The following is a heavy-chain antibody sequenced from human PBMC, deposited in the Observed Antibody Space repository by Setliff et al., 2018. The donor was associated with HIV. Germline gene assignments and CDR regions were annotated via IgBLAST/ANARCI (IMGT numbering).Heavy chain of an antibody. J-gene: IGHJ6*03. CDR2: INHSGGT. V-gene: IGHV4-34*01. CDR3: ARVSSTYWYSIFRNYYYHMDV. Sequence: SETLSLTCAVYGGSFSAYYWSWIRQTPGKGLEWIGEINHSGGTYYNPSLKSRVTISVDTSKNQFSLKLSSVTAADTAVYYCARVSSTYWYSIFRNYYYHMDVWGKGTTVTVSS. D-gene: IGHD2-8*02. CDR1: GGSFSAYY.